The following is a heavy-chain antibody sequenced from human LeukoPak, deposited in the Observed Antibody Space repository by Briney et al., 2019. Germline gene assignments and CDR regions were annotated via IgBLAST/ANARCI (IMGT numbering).Heavy chain of an antibody. Sequence: GASVKVSCKASGYTFTDYYVHWVRQAPGQGLEWLGLISPNTGDTHYAKKSHGRVTVTRDTSINTAYMQPTRLRSDDTAVYYCARDRVPGSYFDSWLDPWGQGTLVIVSS. CDR1: GYTFTDYY. V-gene: IGHV1-2*02. CDR2: ISPNTGDT. J-gene: IGHJ5*02. D-gene: IGHD1-26*01. CDR3: ARDRVPGSYFDSWLDP.